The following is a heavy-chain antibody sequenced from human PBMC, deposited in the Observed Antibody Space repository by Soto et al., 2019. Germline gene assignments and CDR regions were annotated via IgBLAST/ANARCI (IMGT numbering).Heavy chain of an antibody. CDR2: INAGNGNT. V-gene: IGHV1-3*01. J-gene: IGHJ6*02. Sequence: QVRLVQSGTEVKKPGASVMVSCKATGYTFANYAIHWVRQAPGQDFEWMGWINAGNGNTRNSQKFQGRVTFTRDTAATTARMEVGSLRFEDTAVYYCARDVSGWGLTNGRFGVDVWGQGTKVIVSS. CDR3: ARDVSGWGLTNGRFGVDV. D-gene: IGHD3-16*01. CDR1: GYTFANYA.